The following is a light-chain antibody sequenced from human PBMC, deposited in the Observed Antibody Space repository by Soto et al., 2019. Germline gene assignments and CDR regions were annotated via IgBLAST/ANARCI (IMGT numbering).Light chain of an antibody. CDR3: ASYKGRDEGV. J-gene: IGLJ1*01. V-gene: IGLV2-8*01. CDR2: DVD. Sequence: QSALTQPPSASGSPGQSVTISCTGSSSDVGGYNYVSWYQQHPGKAPRLILYDVDKRPSGVPDRFSGSKSGNTASLTVSGLQAEDEADYYCASYKGRDEGVFGSGTKLTVL. CDR1: SSDVGGYNY.